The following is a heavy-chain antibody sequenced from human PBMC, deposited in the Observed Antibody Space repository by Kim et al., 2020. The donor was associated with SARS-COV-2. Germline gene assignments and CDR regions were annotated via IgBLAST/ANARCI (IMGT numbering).Heavy chain of an antibody. V-gene: IGHV3-53*01. CDR1: GFTVSSNY. J-gene: IGHJ3*02. CDR3: AREGYCSGGSCYSRRNNDAFDI. Sequence: GGSLRLSCAASGFTVSSNYMSWVRQAPGKGLEWVSVIYSGGSTYYADSVKGRFTISRDNSKNTLYLQMNSLRAEDTAVYYCAREGYCSGGSCYSRRNNDAFDIWGQGTMVTVSS. CDR2: IYSGGST. D-gene: IGHD2-15*01.